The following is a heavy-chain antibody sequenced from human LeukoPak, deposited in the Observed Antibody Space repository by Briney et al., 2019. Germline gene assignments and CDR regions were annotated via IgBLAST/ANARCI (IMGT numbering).Heavy chain of an antibody. D-gene: IGHD2-2*01. CDR3: TTPTTGCSSTSCYLLF. V-gene: IGHV5-51*01. CDR2: IYPADAET. CDR1: GSTFTSHW. Sequence: GGSLKISCKDSGSTFTSHWIGWVRQMPGKGLEWFGVIYPADAETTDSPTFQGQGTISANKSISTAYLQWSSLKASDTAMYYCTTPTTGCSSTSCYLLFWGQGTLVTVSS. J-gene: IGHJ4*02.